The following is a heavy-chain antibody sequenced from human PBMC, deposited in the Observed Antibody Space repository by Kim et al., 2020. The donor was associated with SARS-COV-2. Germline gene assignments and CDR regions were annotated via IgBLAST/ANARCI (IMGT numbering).Heavy chain of an antibody. J-gene: IGHJ5*02. CDR2: ISAYNGNT. V-gene: IGHV1-18*04. CDR1: GYTFTSYG. CDR3: ARDRSGFVNYYDSSAARKWFDP. Sequence: ASVKVSCKASGYTFTSYGISWVRQAPGQGLEWMGWISAYNGNTNYAQKLQGRVTMTTDTSTSTAYMELRSLRSDDTAVYYCARDRSGFVNYYDSSAARKWFDPWGQGTLVTVSS. D-gene: IGHD3-22*01.